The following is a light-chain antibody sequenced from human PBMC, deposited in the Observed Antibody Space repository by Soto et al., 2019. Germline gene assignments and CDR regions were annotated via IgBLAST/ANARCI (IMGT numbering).Light chain of an antibody. CDR2: EVS. J-gene: IGLJ3*02. CDR3: SSYTSSFHGV. CDR1: SSDVGGYNY. Sequence: QSVLTQPASVSGSPGQSITISCTGTSSDVGGYNYVSWYQQHPGKAPKLMIYEVSNRPSGVSNRFSGSKSGNTASLTISGLQAEDEADYYCSSYTSSFHGVFGGGTKVTVL. V-gene: IGLV2-14*01.